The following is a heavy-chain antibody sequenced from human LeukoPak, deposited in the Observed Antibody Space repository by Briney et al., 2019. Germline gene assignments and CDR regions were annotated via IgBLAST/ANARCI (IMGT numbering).Heavy chain of an antibody. CDR1: GYTFTGYY. CDR2: INPSSGGT. V-gene: IGHV1-2*02. D-gene: IGHD2-2*01. CDR3: ARDTYIVVVPAAMLSTAFDP. Sequence: ASVKVSCKASGYTFTGYYMHWVRQAPGQGLEWMGWINPSSGGTNYAQKFQGRVTMTRDTSISTAYMELSRLRSDDTAVYYCARDTYIVVVPAAMLSTAFDPWGQGTLVTVSS. J-gene: IGHJ5*02.